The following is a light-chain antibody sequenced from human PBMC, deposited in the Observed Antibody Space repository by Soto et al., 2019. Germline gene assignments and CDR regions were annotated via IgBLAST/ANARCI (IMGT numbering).Light chain of an antibody. CDR2: LNRDGSH. V-gene: IGLV4-69*01. CDR1: SGHSNYA. J-gene: IGLJ2*01. Sequence: QSVLTQSPSASASLGASVKLTCTLSSGHSNYAIAWHQQQPEKGPRYLMKLNRDGSHSKGDGNPNRFSGSSSGAERDLTGPRLQAEAEADCGTQNRSTGVVIFGGGTKVTVL. CDR3: QNRSTGVVI.